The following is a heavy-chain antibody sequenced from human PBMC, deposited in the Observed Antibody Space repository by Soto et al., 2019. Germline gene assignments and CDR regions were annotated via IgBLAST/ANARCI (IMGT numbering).Heavy chain of an antibody. V-gene: IGHV4-59*01. J-gene: IGHJ4*02. Sequence: SETLSLTCTVSGVSISSYYWIWIRQPPGKGLEWIGYIYYSGSTNYNPSLKSRVTISVDTSKNQFSLKLSSVTAADTAVYYCARQTTVTTYYFDYWGQGTLVTVSS. CDR2: IYYSGST. D-gene: IGHD4-17*01. CDR1: GVSISSYY. CDR3: ARQTTVTTYYFDY.